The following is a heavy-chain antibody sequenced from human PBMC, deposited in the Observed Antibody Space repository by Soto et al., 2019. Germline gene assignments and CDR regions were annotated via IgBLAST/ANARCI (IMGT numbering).Heavy chain of an antibody. CDR2: ITPAGGTT. D-gene: IGHD2-21*02. Sequence: QVQLVQSGAEVKKPGASVRISCRASGYSFTSTYVHWVRQAPGHGPEWMGIITPAGGTTYYAKKFQGRPTKPSDTSTGTVFMDLNDLTSEDTAVYFCALKVVTYYDNWGQGTLLTVSS. CDR3: ALKVVTYYDN. CDR1: GYSFTSTY. J-gene: IGHJ4*02. V-gene: IGHV1-46*01.